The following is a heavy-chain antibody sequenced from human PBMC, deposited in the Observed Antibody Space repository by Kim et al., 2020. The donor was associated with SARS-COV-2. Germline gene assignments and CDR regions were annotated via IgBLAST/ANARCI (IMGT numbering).Heavy chain of an antibody. Sequence: SETLSLTCAVYGGSFSGYYWSWIRQPPGKGLEWIGEINHSGSTNYNPSLKSRVTISVDTSKNQFSLKLSSVTAADTAVYYCARATYDSSGYYYYYYYGMDVWGQGTTVTVSS. CDR1: GGSFSGYY. CDR3: ARATYDSSGYYYYYYYGMDV. V-gene: IGHV4-34*01. CDR2: INHSGST. J-gene: IGHJ6*02. D-gene: IGHD3-22*01.